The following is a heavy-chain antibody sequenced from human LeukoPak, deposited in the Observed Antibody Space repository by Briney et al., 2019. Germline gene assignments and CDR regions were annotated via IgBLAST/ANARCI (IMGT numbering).Heavy chain of an antibody. D-gene: IGHD2-15*01. CDR3: ARGQGYCSGGNCYFMD. J-gene: IGHJ4*02. CDR1: GGSISSGGYA. CDR2: IFQSGTT. Sequence: SETLSLTCAVSGGSISSGGYAWSWIRQPPGKGLEWIGHIFQSGTTYYNPSLKSRVTISVDRSKNQFSLKLNSVTAADTAEYYCARGQGYCSGGNCYFMDWGQGILVTVSS. V-gene: IGHV4-30-2*01.